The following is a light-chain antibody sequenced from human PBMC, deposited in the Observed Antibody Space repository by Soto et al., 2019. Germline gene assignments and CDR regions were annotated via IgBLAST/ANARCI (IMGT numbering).Light chain of an antibody. V-gene: IGKV1-17*01. CDR2: HAS. CDR1: QGIGNA. Sequence: DIQMTQSPSSLSASVGDRVTISCRASQGIGNALGWYQQKPGTAPKVLIYHASNLQSGVPSRFSGSGSGTEFTLTISSLQPDDFATYYCQQYNSYPLTFGGGTKVDIK. CDR3: QQYNSYPLT. J-gene: IGKJ4*01.